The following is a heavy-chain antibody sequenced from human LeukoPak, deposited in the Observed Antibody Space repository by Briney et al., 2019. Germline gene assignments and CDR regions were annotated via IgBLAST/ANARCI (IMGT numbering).Heavy chain of an antibody. D-gene: IGHD2-15*01. CDR3: ARVSSGGSGGSCYKPNDN. Sequence: GGSLRLSCAASGFTFSSYAMHWVRQAPGKGLEWVAVISYDGSNKYYADSVKGRFTISRDNSKNTLYLQMNSLRAEDTAVYYCARVSSGGSGGSCYKPNDNWGQGTLVTVSS. CDR1: GFTFSSYA. CDR2: ISYDGSNK. V-gene: IGHV3-30-3*01. J-gene: IGHJ4*02.